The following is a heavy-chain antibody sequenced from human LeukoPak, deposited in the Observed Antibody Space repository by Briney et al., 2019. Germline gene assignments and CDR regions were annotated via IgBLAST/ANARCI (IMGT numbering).Heavy chain of an antibody. CDR1: GVTFSNYA. D-gene: IGHD3-22*01. J-gene: IGHJ4*02. CDR2: ISGSGNSA. Sequence: PGGSLGLSCAASGVTFSNYALSGVRQTPGKGLEWVSAISGSGNSAYYADSVKGRFTISRDTSENTLFLQIDSLRAEDTAVYYCAKASGSTGYYYFDSWGQGTLVTVPS. CDR3: AKASGSTGYYYFDS. V-gene: IGHV3-23*01.